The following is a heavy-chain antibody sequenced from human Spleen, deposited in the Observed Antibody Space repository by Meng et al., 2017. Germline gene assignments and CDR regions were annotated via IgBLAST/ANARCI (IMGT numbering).Heavy chain of an antibody. CDR3: ARVLRSTRHFDY. V-gene: IGHV4-31*03. CDR2: IYYTGNT. Sequence: QLQLQESGPGLVKPSETLSPTCTVSGASISRIGYYWSWIRQHPGKGLEWVGYIYYTGNTDYNPSLNSRLTISVDMSKNQFSLKLSSVTAADTAVYYCARVLRSTRHFDYWGQGALVTVSS. CDR1: GASISRIGYY. J-gene: IGHJ4*02.